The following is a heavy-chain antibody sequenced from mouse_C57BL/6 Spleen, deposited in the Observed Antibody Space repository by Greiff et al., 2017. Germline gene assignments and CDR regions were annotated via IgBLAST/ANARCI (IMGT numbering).Heavy chain of an antibody. CDR1: GFTFSDFY. CDR2: SRNKANDYTT. V-gene: IGHV7-1*01. J-gene: IGHJ1*03. D-gene: IGHD2-5*01. CDR3: ARANYSNYDWYFDV. Sequence: EVQVVESGGGLVQSGRSLRLSCATSGFTFSDFYMEWVRQAPGKGLEWIAASRNKANDYTTEYSASVKGRFIVSRDTSQSILYLQMNALRAEDTAIYYCARANYSNYDWYFDVWGTGTTVTVSS.